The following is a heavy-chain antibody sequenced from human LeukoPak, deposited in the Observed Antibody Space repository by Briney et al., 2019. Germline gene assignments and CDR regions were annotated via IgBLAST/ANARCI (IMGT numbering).Heavy chain of an antibody. CDR3: ARAVAGIFDY. CDR2: GST. V-gene: IGHV4-59*01. Sequence: GSTNYNPSLKSRVTISVDTSKNQSSLKLSSVTAADTAVYYCARAVAGIFDYWGQGTLVTVSS. J-gene: IGHJ4*02. D-gene: IGHD6-19*01.